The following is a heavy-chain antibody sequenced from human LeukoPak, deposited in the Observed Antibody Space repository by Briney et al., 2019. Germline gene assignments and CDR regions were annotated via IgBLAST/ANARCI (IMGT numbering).Heavy chain of an antibody. Sequence: PSETLSLTCAVSSGSISSSSYYWGWIRQPPGKGLEWIGSTYYSGSTYYNPSLKSRVTLSVDTSKNQFSLKLRSVTAADTAVYYCARQERGYDGSGHRAFDIWGQGTMVTISS. CDR1: SGSISSSSYY. V-gene: IGHV4-39*01. J-gene: IGHJ3*02. D-gene: IGHD3-22*01. CDR2: TYYSGST. CDR3: ARQERGYDGSGHRAFDI.